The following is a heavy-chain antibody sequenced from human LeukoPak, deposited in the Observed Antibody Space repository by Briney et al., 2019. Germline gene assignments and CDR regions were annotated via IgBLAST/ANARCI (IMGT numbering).Heavy chain of an antibody. Sequence: PSETLSLTCAVYGVSFRGYYWSWLRQPPGKGLEWIGEINHSRSTNYNPSLKSRVTISVDTSKNQFSLKLNSVTAADTAVYYCAGGGDSGGYYYPMFDYWGQGTLVTVSS. J-gene: IGHJ4*02. CDR2: INHSRST. CDR1: GVSFRGYY. D-gene: IGHD3-22*01. V-gene: IGHV4-34*01. CDR3: AGGGDSGGYYYPMFDY.